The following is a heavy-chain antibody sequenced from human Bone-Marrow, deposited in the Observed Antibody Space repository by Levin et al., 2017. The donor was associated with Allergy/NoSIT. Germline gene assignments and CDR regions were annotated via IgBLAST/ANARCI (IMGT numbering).Heavy chain of an antibody. CDR3: AKSLYGGLDY. Sequence: GGSLRLSCAASGFTFSTYAMSWVRQAPGKGLEWVSGISGGGGSTRYADSVKGRFTISRDNSKNTVHLQMNSLRAEDTALYYCAKSLYGGLDYWGQGTLVTVSS. J-gene: IGHJ4*02. CDR2: ISGGGGST. D-gene: IGHD4-17*01. CDR1: GFTFSTYA. V-gene: IGHV3-23*01.